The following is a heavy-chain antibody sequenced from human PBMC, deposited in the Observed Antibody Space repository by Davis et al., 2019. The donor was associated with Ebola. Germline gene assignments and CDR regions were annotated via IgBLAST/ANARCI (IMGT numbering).Heavy chain of an antibody. CDR2: INGDGSIT. J-gene: IGHJ4*02. Sequence: HTGGSLRLSCAASGFTFSTNWMHWFRQAPGKGLVWVSLINGDGSITGYADSVKGRFTISRDNAKNTLSLQMTALRAEDTAVYYCAKDLYYGDSDYWGQGALVSVSS. V-gene: IGHV3-74*01. D-gene: IGHD2-21*01. CDR3: AKDLYYGDSDY. CDR1: GFTFSTNW.